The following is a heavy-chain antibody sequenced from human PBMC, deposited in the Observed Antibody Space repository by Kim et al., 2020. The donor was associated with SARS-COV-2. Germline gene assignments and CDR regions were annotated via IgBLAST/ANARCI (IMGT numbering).Heavy chain of an antibody. J-gene: IGHJ4*02. CDR3: ARDDYGDYVDY. D-gene: IGHD4-17*01. V-gene: IGHV3-7*01. CDR2: K. Sequence: KSAVEPVKCRFTITRDNAKNSLYLKMNSRRAEDTAVYYCARDDYGDYVDYWGQGTLVTVSS.